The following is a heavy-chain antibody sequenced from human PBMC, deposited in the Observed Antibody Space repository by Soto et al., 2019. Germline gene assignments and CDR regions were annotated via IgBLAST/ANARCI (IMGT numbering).Heavy chain of an antibody. V-gene: IGHV4-30-4*01. CDR1: GDYIHVGGYY. D-gene: IGHD2-2*01. CDR2: IYYTGKA. Sequence: SETLSLTCSVSGDYIHVGGYYWTWIRQRPGKGLEWMGYIYYTGKAYYNPSLESRLTMSVDRSKNQFSLRLTSVTAADTAVYFCGRDLTSNANCIDPWGQGTLVTVSS. CDR3: GRDLTSNANCIDP. J-gene: IGHJ5*02.